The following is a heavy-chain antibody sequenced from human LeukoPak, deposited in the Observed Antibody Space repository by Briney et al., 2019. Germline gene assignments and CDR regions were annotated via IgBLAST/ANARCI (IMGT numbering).Heavy chain of an antibody. V-gene: IGHV3-7*01. CDR1: GFTFSSYW. CDR3: ARDRYLSAA. J-gene: IGHJ4*02. CDR2: IKEDGSEK. D-gene: IGHD3-9*01. Sequence: GGSLRLSCAASGFTFSSYWMSWVRQAPGKGLEWVANIKEDGSEKYCVNSVKGRFTISRDNAKNSLYLQMNSLKVEDAAVYYCARDRYLSAAWGQGTLVTVSS.